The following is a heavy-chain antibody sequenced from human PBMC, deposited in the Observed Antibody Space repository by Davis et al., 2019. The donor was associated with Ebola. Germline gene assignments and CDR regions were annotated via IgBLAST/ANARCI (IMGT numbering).Heavy chain of an antibody. J-gene: IGHJ4*02. Sequence: GESLKISCAASGFIFSDYWMNWVRQTPGKGLVWVSRITNDGTRTSYADSVQGRFFISRDDSKNTLYLQMNSLRVDDTAVYFCARDGTNYDVDYWGQGTLVTVSA. CDR2: ITNDGTRT. D-gene: IGHD3-22*01. CDR1: GFIFSDYW. V-gene: IGHV3-74*01. CDR3: ARDGTNYDVDY.